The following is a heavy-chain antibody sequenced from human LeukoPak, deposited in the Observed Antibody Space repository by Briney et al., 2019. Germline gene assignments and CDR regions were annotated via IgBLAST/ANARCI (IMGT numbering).Heavy chain of an antibody. D-gene: IGHD3-10*01. CDR2: IYYSGST. CDR1: GGSISSYY. CDR3: ARDFRPIDYYGSGSYYPL. J-gene: IGHJ4*02. V-gene: IGHV4-59*01. Sequence: SETLSLTCTVSGGSISSYYWSWIRQPPGKGLEWIGYIYYSGSTNYNPSLKSRVTISVDTSKNQFSLKLSSVTAADTAVYYCARDFRPIDYYGSGSYYPLWGQGTLVTVSS.